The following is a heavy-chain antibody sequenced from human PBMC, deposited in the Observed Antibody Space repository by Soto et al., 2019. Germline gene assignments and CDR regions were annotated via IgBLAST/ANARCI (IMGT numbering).Heavy chain of an antibody. D-gene: IGHD3-10*01. J-gene: IGHJ4*02. CDR2: IWYDGSNK. V-gene: IGHV3-33*01. Sequence: QVQLVESGGGVVQPGRSLRLSCAASGFTFSSYGMHWVRQAPGKGLEWVAVIWYDGSNKYYADSVKGRFTISRDNSKNTLYLQMNSPRAEDTAVYYCARDYRGYYFDYWGQGTLVTVSS. CDR1: GFTFSSYG. CDR3: ARDYRGYYFDY.